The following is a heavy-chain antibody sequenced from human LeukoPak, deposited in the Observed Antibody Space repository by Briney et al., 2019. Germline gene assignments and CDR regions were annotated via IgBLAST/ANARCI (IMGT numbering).Heavy chain of an antibody. J-gene: IGHJ4*02. CDR1: RFTFSSYA. D-gene: IGHD3-10*01. Sequence: PGRSLRLSCAASRFTFSSYAMTWVRQAPGRGLEWVSAVSGSGENTYYADSVKGRFTISRDNSKNTLYLQMNSLRAEDTAVYYCAKDRGAFGELLSILDYWGQGTLVTVSS. V-gene: IGHV3-23*01. CDR3: AKDRGAFGELLSILDY. CDR2: VSGSGENT.